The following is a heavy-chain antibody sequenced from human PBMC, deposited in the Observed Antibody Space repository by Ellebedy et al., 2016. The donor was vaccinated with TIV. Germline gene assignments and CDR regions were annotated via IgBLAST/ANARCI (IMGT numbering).Heavy chain of an antibody. V-gene: IGHV4-38-2*02. Sequence: MPGGSLRLSCTVSSYSISSGYYWGWIRQPPGKGLEWIGSINHSGRTFYNPFLKSRATISVDTSKNQFSLRLTSVTAADTAVYFCARRGPDVNLYSGYTLSFYFDHWGQGTPVAVSS. J-gene: IGHJ4*02. CDR1: SYSISSGYY. D-gene: IGHD5-12*01. CDR2: INHSGRT. CDR3: ARRGPDVNLYSGYTLSFYFDH.